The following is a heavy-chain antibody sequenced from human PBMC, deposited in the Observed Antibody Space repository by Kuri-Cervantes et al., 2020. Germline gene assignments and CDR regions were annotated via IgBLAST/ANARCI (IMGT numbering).Heavy chain of an antibody. CDR1: GFTFDDYA. CDR2: IWYDGSNK. CDR3: ARVLSSRGFDY. D-gene: IGHD6-13*01. J-gene: IGHJ4*02. Sequence: GGSLRLSCAASGFTFDDYAIRWVRPAPGKGLEWGAVIWYDGSNKYYADSVKGRFTIPRDSAKNSLYLKMNSLRAEDTAVYYCARVLSSRGFDYWGQGTLVTVSS. V-gene: IGHV3-33*08.